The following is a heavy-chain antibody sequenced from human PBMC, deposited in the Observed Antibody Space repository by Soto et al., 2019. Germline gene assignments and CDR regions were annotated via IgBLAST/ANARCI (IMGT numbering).Heavy chain of an antibody. CDR1: GGSVTISNW. V-gene: IGHV4-4*02. CDR2: IHHSGST. CDR3: ARGGYYFYMDV. D-gene: IGHD1-26*01. Sequence: QVQLQESGPGLVKPSGTLSLTCAVSGGSVTISNWWSWVRQTPGKGLEWIGQIHHSGSTNYNPSLTRRATISVDKSKNQFSLEMKSVTAADTAVYYCARGGYYFYMDVWGKGTTVTVSS. J-gene: IGHJ6*03.